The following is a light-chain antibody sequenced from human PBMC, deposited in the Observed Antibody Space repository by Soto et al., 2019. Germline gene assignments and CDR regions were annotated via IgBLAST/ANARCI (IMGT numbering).Light chain of an antibody. CDR3: ASSTSDSLYV. Sequence: QSALNQPASVSGSPGQSITISCTGTSSDVGGNKYVSWYQQYPGKVPKLLINKVTNRPSGVSYRFSGSKSGNTASLTISALLAEDEADYFCASSTSDSLYVFGTGTKLTVL. CDR1: SSDVGGNKY. V-gene: IGLV2-14*01. J-gene: IGLJ1*01. CDR2: KVT.